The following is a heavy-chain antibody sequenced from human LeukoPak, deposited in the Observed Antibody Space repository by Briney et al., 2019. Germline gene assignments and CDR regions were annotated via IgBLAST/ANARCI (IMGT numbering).Heavy chain of an antibody. CDR2: IRQDGSDK. Sequence: PGGSLRLSCVASGFPFSSYWMTWVRQAPGKGLEWVANIRQDGSDKWYVDSVKGRFTISRDNAKNSLYLQMNNLRAEDTAVYYCARDGGNGVPFDYWGQGTLVTVSS. CDR3: ARDGGNGVPFDY. J-gene: IGHJ4*02. V-gene: IGHV3-7*05. D-gene: IGHD3-16*01. CDR1: GFPFSSYW.